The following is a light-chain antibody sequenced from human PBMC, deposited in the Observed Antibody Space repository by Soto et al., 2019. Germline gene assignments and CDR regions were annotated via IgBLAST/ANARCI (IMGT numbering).Light chain of an antibody. J-gene: IGKJ1*01. CDR2: AAS. CDR3: QQYYSYPRT. Sequence: AIQLTQSPSSLSASVGDRVTITCRASQAIRTALGWYQQKPGKVPKLLIYAASTLQSGVPSRFSGSGSGTDFTLTISSLQPEDFATYYCQQYYSYPRTFGQGTKVEIK. CDR1: QAIRTA. V-gene: IGKV1-6*01.